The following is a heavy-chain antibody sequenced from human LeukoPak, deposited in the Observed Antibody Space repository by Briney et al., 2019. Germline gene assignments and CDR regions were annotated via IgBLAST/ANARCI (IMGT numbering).Heavy chain of an antibody. CDR3: ARGASGSSLSGFDI. Sequence: SETLSLTCTVSGGSNSSYYWSWIRQPAAKGLEWIGRIYTSGSTNYNPSLKSRVTMSVDTSKNQFSLNLSSVTAADTAVYYCARGASGSSLSGFDIWGQGTMVTVSS. J-gene: IGHJ3*02. CDR2: IYTSGST. CDR1: GGSNSSYY. V-gene: IGHV4-4*07. D-gene: IGHD1-26*01.